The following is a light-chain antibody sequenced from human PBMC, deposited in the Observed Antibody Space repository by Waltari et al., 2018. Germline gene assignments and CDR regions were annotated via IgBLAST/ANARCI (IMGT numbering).Light chain of an antibody. Sequence: QSVSTQPPSVSAAPRQKVSIYCSGSSSNIGKCSLSWFQQFPRAAPKLLIYDTNKRPSGIPDRFSASKSGTSATLGISGLQTGDDAIYHCGTWDNSLNIVIFGGGTKLTVL. CDR3: GTWDNSLNIVI. V-gene: IGLV1-51*01. CDR2: DTN. CDR1: SSNIGKCS. J-gene: IGLJ2*01.